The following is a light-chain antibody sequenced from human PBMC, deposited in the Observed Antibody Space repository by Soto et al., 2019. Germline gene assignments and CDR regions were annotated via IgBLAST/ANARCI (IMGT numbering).Light chain of an antibody. CDR1: GNDVGGYNY. V-gene: IGLV2-14*01. CDR2: DVS. CDR3: SSFTSSTTRV. J-gene: IGLJ1*01. Sequence: QSALTQPASVSGSPGQSITISCTGTGNDVGGYNYVSWYQQHPGKAPKLMIYDVSNRPSGVSNRFSGSKSGNTASLTISGLQAEEEADYYCSSFTSSTTRVFGAGTKLTVL.